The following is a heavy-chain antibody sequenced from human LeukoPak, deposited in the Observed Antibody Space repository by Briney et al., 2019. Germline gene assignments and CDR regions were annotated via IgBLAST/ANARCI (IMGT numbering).Heavy chain of an antibody. J-gene: IGHJ6*02. D-gene: IGHD3-10*01. CDR3: ARARVYYYGSGNPSDRVYYYGMDV. CDR2: IYSGGST. V-gene: IGHV3-66*01. Sequence: GGSLRLSCAASGFTVSSNYMSWVRQAPGKGLEWVSVIYSGGSTYYADSVKGRFTISRDNSKNTLYLQMNSLRAEDTAVYYCARARVYYYGSGNPSDRVYYYGMDVWGQGTTVTVSS. CDR1: GFTVSSNY.